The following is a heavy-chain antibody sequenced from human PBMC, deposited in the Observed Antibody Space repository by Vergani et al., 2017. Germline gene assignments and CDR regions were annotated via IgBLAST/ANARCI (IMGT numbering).Heavy chain of an antibody. CDR3: AREPYYDILTGYNN. D-gene: IGHD3-9*01. J-gene: IGHJ4*02. Sequence: QVQLVQSGAEVKKPGSSVKVSCKASGGTFSSSAISWVRQAPGQGLEWMGGIIPIFGTANYAQKLQGRVTITADASTSTAYMELSSLRSEDTAVYYCAREPYYDILTGYNNWGQGTLVTVSS. CDR1: GGTFSSSA. CDR2: IIPIFGTA. V-gene: IGHV1-69*01.